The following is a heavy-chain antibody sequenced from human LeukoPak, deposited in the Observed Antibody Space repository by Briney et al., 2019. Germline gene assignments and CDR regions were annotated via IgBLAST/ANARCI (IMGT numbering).Heavy chain of an antibody. J-gene: IGHJ4*02. D-gene: IGHD3-9*01. V-gene: IGHV3-30*02. Sequence: GGSLRLSCAASGFTFSNYWMHWVRQAPGKGLEWVTFIRYDGSNKYYADSVKGRFTISRDNSKNTLYLQMNSLRAEDTAVYHCASVLTGYYTDPDYWGQGTLVTVSS. CDR1: GFTFSNYW. CDR2: IRYDGSNK. CDR3: ASVLTGYYTDPDY.